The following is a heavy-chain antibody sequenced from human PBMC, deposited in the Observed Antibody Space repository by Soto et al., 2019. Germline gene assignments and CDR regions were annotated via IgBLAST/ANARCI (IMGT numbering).Heavy chain of an antibody. J-gene: IGHJ6*02. Sequence: ESGGGLVQPXGSLRLSCXASGFTFSDHYMDWVRQAPGKGLXXVGXXXXKANSYTTEYAASVKGRFTISRDDSKNSLYLQMNSLKIEDTAVYYCARGGYCSGRSXHXXYYGMDVWGQGTTVTVSS. CDR2: XXXKANSYTT. V-gene: IGHV3-72*01. D-gene: IGHD2-15*01. CDR1: GFTFSDHY. CDR3: ARGGYCSGRSXHXXYYGMDV.